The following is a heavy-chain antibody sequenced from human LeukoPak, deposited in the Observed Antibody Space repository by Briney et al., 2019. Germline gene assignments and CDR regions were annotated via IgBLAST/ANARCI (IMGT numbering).Heavy chain of an antibody. CDR1: GFTFSSYV. CDR2: ISSSSSTI. Sequence: GGTLRLSCAASGFTFSSYVMSWVRQAPGKGLEWVSYISSSSSTIYYADSVKGRFTISRDNAKNSLYLQMNSLRAEDTAVYYCASIFDFWSGYDAYYMDVWGKGTTVTVSS. D-gene: IGHD3-3*01. J-gene: IGHJ6*03. V-gene: IGHV3-48*01. CDR3: ASIFDFWSGYDAYYMDV.